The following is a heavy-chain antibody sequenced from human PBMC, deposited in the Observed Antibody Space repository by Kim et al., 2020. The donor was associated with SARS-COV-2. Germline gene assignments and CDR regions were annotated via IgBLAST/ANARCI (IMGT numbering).Heavy chain of an antibody. Sequence: SLKSRVTISVDTSKNQFSLKLSSVTAADTAVYYCARGGVYYDSSGYCLGYWGQGTLVTVSS. J-gene: IGHJ4*02. D-gene: IGHD3-22*01. V-gene: IGHV4-34*01. CDR3: ARGGVYYDSSGYCLGY.